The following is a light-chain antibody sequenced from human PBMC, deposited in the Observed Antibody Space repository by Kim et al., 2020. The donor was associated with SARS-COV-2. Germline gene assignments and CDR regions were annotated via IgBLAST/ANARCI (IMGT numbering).Light chain of an antibody. Sequence: SSELTQDPAVSVALGQTVRITCQGDSLRRFYASWYQLEPGQAPTFVLYGKDNRPSGIPDRFSGSSSGNTASMTITGAQAEDEADYYCHSRDSSGNSYVFG. CDR1: SLRRFY. J-gene: IGLJ1*01. CDR3: HSRDSSGNSYV. V-gene: IGLV3-19*01. CDR2: GKD.